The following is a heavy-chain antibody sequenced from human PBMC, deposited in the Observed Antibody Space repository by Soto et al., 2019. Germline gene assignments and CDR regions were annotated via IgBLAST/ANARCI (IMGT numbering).Heavy chain of an antibody. CDR3: ANPIPKTGTTFGF. V-gene: IGHV3-23*01. CDR1: GFTFSNFA. CDR2: ISGSSDDT. Sequence: PGGSLRLPCVASGFTFSNFAMAWVRQAPGEGLEWVSAISGSSDDTFYADSMKGRFTISRDNSKDTLYLQINSLRAEDTAVYYCANPIPKTGTTFGFWGQGTLVTVSS. D-gene: IGHD1-1*01. J-gene: IGHJ4*02.